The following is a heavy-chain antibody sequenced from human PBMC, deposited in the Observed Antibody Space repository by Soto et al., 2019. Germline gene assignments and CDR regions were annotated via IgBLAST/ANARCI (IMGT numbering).Heavy chain of an antibody. J-gene: IGHJ5*02. CDR2: INVGNGNT. CDR1: GYTFTNYA. CDR3: ARGKNDYGTNWFDP. D-gene: IGHD4-17*01. Sequence: ASVKVSCKASGYTFTNYAIHWVRQAPGQRLEWMGWINVGNGNTKYSQKFQGRVTITRDTSASAAYMELSSLRSEDTAVYYCARGKNDYGTNWFDPWGQGTLVTVSS. V-gene: IGHV1-3*01.